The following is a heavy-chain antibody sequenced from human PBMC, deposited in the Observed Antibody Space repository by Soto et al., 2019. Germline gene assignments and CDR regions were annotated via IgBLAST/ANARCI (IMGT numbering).Heavy chain of an antibody. CDR3: ARGGIPGLYYYYYYYMDV. CDR2: MNQDGNEK. J-gene: IGHJ6*03. V-gene: IGHV3-7*02. D-gene: IGHD3-16*01. Sequence: PGGSLRLSCAASGFTFSNYWMTWVRQAPGQGLEWVANMNQDGNEKNYVDSVKGRFTISRDNAKNSLYLQMSSLRAEDMAVYYCARGGIPGLYYYYYYYMDVWGKGTTVTVSS. CDR1: GFTFSNYW.